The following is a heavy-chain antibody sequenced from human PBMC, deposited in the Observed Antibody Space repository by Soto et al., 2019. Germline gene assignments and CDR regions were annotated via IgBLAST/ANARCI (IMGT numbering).Heavy chain of an antibody. CDR3: ARQIRYSGYDQPHYYYYMDV. Sequence: SETLSLTCTVSGGSISSGGYYWSWIRQHPGKGLEWIGYIYYSGSTYYNPSLKSRVTISVDTSKNQFSLKLSSVTAADTAVYYCARQIRYSGYDQPHYYYYMDVWGKGTTVTVSS. CDR2: IYYSGST. J-gene: IGHJ6*03. V-gene: IGHV4-31*03. CDR1: GGSISSGGYY. D-gene: IGHD5-12*01.